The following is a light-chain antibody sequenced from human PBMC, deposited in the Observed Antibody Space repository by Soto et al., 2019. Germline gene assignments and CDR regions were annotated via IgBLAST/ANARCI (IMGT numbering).Light chain of an antibody. CDR1: QSVSSN. J-gene: IGKJ3*01. CDR3: QQYNNWSFT. CDR2: GAS. V-gene: IGKV3-15*01. Sequence: EIVMTQSPATLSVSPGERATLSCRASQSVSSNLAWYQQKPGQAPRLLIYGASTRATGIPARFSGSGSGTEFPLTISSLQSEDFAVYYWQQYNNWSFTFGPGTKVDIK.